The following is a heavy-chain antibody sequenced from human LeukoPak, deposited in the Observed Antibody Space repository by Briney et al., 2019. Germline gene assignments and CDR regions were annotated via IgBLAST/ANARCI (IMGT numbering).Heavy chain of an antibody. CDR2: VNRDGSET. Sequence: GGSPRLSCAASGFALSSHWMTWVRQVLGRGPEWVANVNRDGSETYYLDSVKGRFTISKDNAKNSLYLQMNSLRAEDTALYHCARNNGMDVWGQGTTVIVSS. CDR1: GFALSSHW. J-gene: IGHJ6*02. CDR3: ARNNGMDV. V-gene: IGHV3-7*03.